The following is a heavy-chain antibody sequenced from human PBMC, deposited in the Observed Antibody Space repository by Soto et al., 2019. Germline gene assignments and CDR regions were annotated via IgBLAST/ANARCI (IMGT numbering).Heavy chain of an antibody. Sequence: GESLKISCKGSGYSFTSYWIGWVRQMPGKGLEWMGIIYPGDSDTRYSPSFQGQVTISADKSISIAYLQWSSLKASDTAMYYCARRGSGDQAHDAFDSWGQGTTVTVSS. CDR2: IYPGDSDT. D-gene: IGHD2-21*01. CDR3: ARRGSGDQAHDAFDS. V-gene: IGHV5-51*01. J-gene: IGHJ3*02. CDR1: GYSFTSYW.